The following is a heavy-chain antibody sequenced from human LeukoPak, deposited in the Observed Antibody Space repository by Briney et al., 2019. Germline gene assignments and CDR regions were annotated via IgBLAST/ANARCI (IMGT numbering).Heavy chain of an antibody. Sequence: GGSLRLSCAASGFTFSSYAMSWVRQAPGKGLEWVSAISGSGGSTYYADSVKGRFTISRDSSKNTLYLQMNSLRAEDTAVYYCAKDPTRVVRGDYWGQGTLVTVSS. CDR1: GFTFSSYA. V-gene: IGHV3-23*01. D-gene: IGHD3-10*01. CDR2: ISGSGGST. CDR3: AKDPTRVVRGDY. J-gene: IGHJ4*02.